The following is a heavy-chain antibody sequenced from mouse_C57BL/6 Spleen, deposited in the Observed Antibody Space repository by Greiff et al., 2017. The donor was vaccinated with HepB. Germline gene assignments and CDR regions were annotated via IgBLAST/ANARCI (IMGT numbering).Heavy chain of an antibody. D-gene: IGHD4-1*02. CDR1: GFSLTRYG. V-gene: IGHV2-2*01. CDR2: IWRGGST. J-gene: IGHJ4*01. Sequence: QVQLQQSGPGLVQPSQSLSITCTVSGFSLTRYGVHWVRQSPGKGLEWLGVIWRGGSTDYNAAFIARLSISKDNSTSQVFFKMNSLQADDTAIYYCAINWDDAMDYWGQGTSVTVSS. CDR3: AINWDDAMDY.